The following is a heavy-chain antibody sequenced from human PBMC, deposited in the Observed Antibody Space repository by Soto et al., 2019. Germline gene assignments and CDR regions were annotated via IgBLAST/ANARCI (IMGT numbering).Heavy chain of an antibody. CDR2: MNPNSGNT. CDR3: ARVLSWASYYDFWSGYYNYYYYGMDV. Sequence: QVQLVQSGAEVKKPGASVKVSCKASGYTFTIYDINWVRQATGQGLEWMGWMNPNSGNTGYAQKFQGRVTMTRNTSISTAYMELSSLRSEDTAVYYCARVLSWASYYDFWSGYYNYYYYGMDVWGQGTTVTVSS. V-gene: IGHV1-8*01. D-gene: IGHD3-3*01. J-gene: IGHJ6*02. CDR1: GYTFTIYD.